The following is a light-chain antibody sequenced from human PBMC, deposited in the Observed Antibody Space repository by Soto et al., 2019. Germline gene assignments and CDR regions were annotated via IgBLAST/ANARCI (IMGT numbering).Light chain of an antibody. CDR1: SSDVGGYNY. Sequence: QSVLTQPRSVSGSPGQSVTIPCTGTSSDVGGYNYVSWYQQHPGKAPKLMIYDVSERPSGVPDRFSGSKSGNTASLTISGLQAEDEADYYCCSYVGSYSVVFGGGTKLTVL. CDR2: DVS. CDR3: CSYVGSYSVV. V-gene: IGLV2-11*01. J-gene: IGLJ2*01.